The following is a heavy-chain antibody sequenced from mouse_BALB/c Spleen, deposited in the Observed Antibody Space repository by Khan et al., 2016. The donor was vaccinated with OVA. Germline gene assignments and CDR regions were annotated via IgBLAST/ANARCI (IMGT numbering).Heavy chain of an antibody. D-gene: IGHD2-13*01. Sequence: VQLQQSGAELARPGASVKMSCKASGYTFTSYTIHWIKLRPGQGLEWIGYIYPSNGYTNYNQKFKDKATLTADKSSTTAYMQLSSLTSDDSAVCSWGRGGDYDSNDGWMAYWGQGTLVTVSA. CDR1: GYTFTSYT. J-gene: IGHJ3*01. CDR2: IYPSNGYT. CDR3: GRGGDYDSNDGWMAY. V-gene: IGHV1-4*01.